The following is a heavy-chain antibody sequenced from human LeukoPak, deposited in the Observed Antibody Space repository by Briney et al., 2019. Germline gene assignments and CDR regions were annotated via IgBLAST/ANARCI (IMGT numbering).Heavy chain of an antibody. J-gene: IGHJ5*02. CDR2: IIPIFGTA. V-gene: IGHV1-69*01. CDR1: GGTFSSYA. Sequence: GASVKVSCKASGGTFSSYAMSWVRQAPGQGLEWMGGIIPIFGTANYAQKFQGRVTIAADESTSTAYMELSSLRSEDTAVYYCARGGLYCSGGSCLRFDPWGQGTLVTVSS. CDR3: ARGGLYCSGGSCLRFDP. D-gene: IGHD2-15*01.